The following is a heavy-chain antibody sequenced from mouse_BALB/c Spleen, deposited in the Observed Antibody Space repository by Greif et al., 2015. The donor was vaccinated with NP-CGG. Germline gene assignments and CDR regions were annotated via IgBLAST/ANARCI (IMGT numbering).Heavy chain of an antibody. D-gene: IGHD1-1*01. CDR3: ARDYYYGSSAWFAY. J-gene: IGHJ3*01. CDR1: GYTFTSYW. V-gene: IGHV1-61*01. CDR2: IDPSDSET. Sequence: QVQLQQSGAELVRPGASAKLSCKASGYTFTSYWMNWVEQRPGQGLEWIGMIDPSDSETHYNQMFKDKATLTVDKSSSTAYMQLSSLTSEDSAVYYCARDYYYGSSAWFAYWGQGTLVTVSA.